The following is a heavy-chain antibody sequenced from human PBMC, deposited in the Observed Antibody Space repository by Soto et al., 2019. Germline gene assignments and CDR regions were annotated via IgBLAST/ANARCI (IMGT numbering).Heavy chain of an antibody. D-gene: IGHD7-27*01. CDR3: ARDREGMGTYYYYGMDV. V-gene: IGHV4-61*01. Sequence: SETLSLTCTVSGGSVSSGSYYWSWIRQPPGKGLEWIGYIYYSGSTNYNPSLKSRVTISVDTSKNQFSLKLSSVTAADTAVYYCARDREGMGTYYYYGMDVWGQGTTVTVS. CDR1: GGSVSSGSYY. J-gene: IGHJ6*02. CDR2: IYYSGST.